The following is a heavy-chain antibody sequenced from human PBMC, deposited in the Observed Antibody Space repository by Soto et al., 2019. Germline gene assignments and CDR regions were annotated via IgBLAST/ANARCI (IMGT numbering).Heavy chain of an antibody. D-gene: IGHD3-10*01. Sequence: EVQLVESGGGLVQPGGSLRLSCAASGFTFSSYWMSWVRQAPGKGLEWVANIKQDGSEKYYVDSVKGRFTSSRDNAKNTLYLQMNSLRAEDTAVYYCAREGLRGVMSYYGMDVWGQGTTVTVSS. CDR2: IKQDGSEK. CDR1: GFTFSSYW. CDR3: AREGLRGVMSYYGMDV. V-gene: IGHV3-7*04. J-gene: IGHJ6*02.